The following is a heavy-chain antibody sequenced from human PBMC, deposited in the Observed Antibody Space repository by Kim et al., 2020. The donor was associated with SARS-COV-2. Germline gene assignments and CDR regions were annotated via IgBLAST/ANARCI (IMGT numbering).Heavy chain of an antibody. J-gene: IGHJ4*02. D-gene: IGHD1-26*01. CDR3: TTAAAGATFPPN. Sequence: DYAAPVKGRFTISRDDSKNTLYLQMNSLKTEDTAVYYCTTAAAGATFPPNWGQGTLVTVSS. V-gene: IGHV3-15*01.